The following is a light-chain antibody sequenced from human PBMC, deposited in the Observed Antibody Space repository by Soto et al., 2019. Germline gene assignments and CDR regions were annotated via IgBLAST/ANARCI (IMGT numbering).Light chain of an antibody. V-gene: IGKV3-15*01. CDR3: QQYNKWPGT. J-gene: IGKJ1*01. CDR2: GAS. CDR1: QSVSSN. Sequence: EIVMTQSPATLSVSPGERATLSCRASQSVSSNLAWYHQKPGQAPRLLIYGASTRATGIPARFSGSGSGTEFTLTVSSLQSEDFAVYYCQQYNKWPGTFGQGTKVEIK.